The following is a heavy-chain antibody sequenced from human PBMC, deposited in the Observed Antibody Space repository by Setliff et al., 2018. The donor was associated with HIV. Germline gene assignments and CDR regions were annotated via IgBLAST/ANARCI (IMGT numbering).Heavy chain of an antibody. CDR2: VYYTGKT. J-gene: IGHJ3*01. Sequence: SETLSLTCTVSGGSITSSSFYWAWIRQSPGKGLEWIGSVYYTGKTKYNPSLESRLTMSMDASESQFSLTLNSVTAADTAMYYCAREDSLVLVPAIMRGDGFDFWGQGRMVTVSS. CDR3: AREDSLVLVPAIMRGDGFDF. CDR1: GGSITSSSFY. V-gene: IGHV4-39*07. D-gene: IGHD2-2*01.